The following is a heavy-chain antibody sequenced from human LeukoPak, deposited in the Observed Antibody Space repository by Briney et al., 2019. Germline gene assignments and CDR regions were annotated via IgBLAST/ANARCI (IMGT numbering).Heavy chain of an antibody. CDR3: ARGDYYGSGTPGY. D-gene: IGHD3-10*01. J-gene: IGHJ4*02. Sequence: PGGSLRLSCAASGFTFSSYSMNWVRQAPGKGLEWVSSISSSSSYIYYADSVKGRFTISRDNAKNSLYLQINSLRAEDTAVYYCARGDYYGSGTPGYGGQGTLVTVSS. CDR2: ISSSSSYI. V-gene: IGHV3-21*01. CDR1: GFTFSSYS.